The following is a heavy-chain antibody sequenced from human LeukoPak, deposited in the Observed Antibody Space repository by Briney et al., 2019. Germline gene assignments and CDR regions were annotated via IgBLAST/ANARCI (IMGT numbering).Heavy chain of an antibody. Sequence: SETLSLTCAVYGGSFSGYYWSWIRQPPGKGLEWIGEINHSGSTNYNPSLKSRVTILVDTSKNQFSLKLSSVTAADTAVYYCARGYYDILTGYRYYYYGMDVWGQGTTVTVSS. J-gene: IGHJ6*02. D-gene: IGHD3-9*01. CDR2: INHSGST. CDR1: GGSFSGYY. V-gene: IGHV4-34*01. CDR3: ARGYYDILTGYRYYYYGMDV.